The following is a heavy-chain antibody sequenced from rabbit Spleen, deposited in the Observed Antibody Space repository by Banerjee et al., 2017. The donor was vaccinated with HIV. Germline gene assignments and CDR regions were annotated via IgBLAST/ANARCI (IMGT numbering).Heavy chain of an antibody. CDR2: IDTGSSGFT. Sequence: QEQLEESGGGLVQPEGSLTLTCTASGFSFIAGYYMCWVRQAPGKGLEWIVCIDTGSSGFTYFANWAKGRFTISKTSSTTVTLQMTSLTAADTATYFCARDTGSSFSTYGMDLWGQGTLVTVS. J-gene: IGHJ6*01. CDR1: GFSFIAGYY. D-gene: IGHD8-1*01. CDR3: ARDTGSSFSTYGMDL. V-gene: IGHV1S45*01.